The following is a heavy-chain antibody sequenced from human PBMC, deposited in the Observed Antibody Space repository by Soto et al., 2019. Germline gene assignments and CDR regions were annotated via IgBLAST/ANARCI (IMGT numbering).Heavy chain of an antibody. CDR3: ARDPPKYSGNSL. Sequence: SETLSLTCNASGGSVSGGYSWSWIRQPPGKGLEWIGYIESSGSTRYSSSLKSRLTVSLDVSKNQISLKLSSVTAADTAVYYCARDPPKYSGNSLWGQGTLVTVSS. D-gene: IGHD1-26*01. V-gene: IGHV4-61*08. CDR2: IESSGST. CDR1: GGSVSGGYS. J-gene: IGHJ4*02.